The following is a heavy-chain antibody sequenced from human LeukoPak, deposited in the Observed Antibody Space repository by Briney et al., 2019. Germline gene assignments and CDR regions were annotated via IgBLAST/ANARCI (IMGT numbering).Heavy chain of an antibody. CDR3: ARHARKDDAFDI. CDR2: IYYSGST. J-gene: IGHJ3*02. V-gene: IGHV4-39*01. Sequence: SETLSLTCTVSGGSISSSSYSWGWIRQPPGKGLEWIGSIYYSGSTYYNPSLKSRVTISVDTSKNQFSLKLSSVTAADTAVYYCARHARKDDAFDIWGQGTMVTVSS. CDR1: GGSISSSSYS.